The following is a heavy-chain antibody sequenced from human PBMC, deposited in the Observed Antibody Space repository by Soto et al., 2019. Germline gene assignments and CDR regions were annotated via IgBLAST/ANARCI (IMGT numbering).Heavy chain of an antibody. CDR1: GGYFKGYY. CDR2: INHTGGT. V-gene: IGHV4-34*01. D-gene: IGHD3-3*01. Sequence: SETLPINSAVCGGYFKGYYWHWIREPPGKGLEWIGEINHTGGTHYNPSLKSRVTMSVDTSKNQFSLRLSSVTAADTAVYYCARGTKIRFLEWLHKSGYYGMDVWGKGTTVTVS. J-gene: IGHJ6*04. CDR3: ARGTKIRFLEWLHKSGYYGMDV.